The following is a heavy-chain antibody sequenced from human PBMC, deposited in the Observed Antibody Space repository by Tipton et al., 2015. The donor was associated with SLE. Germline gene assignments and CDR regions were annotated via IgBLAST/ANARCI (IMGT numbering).Heavy chain of an antibody. CDR3: ASWNGDYVNY. Sequence: TLSLTCTVSGGSISSGSYYWSWIRQPAGKGLEWIGHIYTSGSTNYNPSLKSRVTISVDTSKNQFSLELSSVTAADTAVYYCASWNGDYVNYWGQGTLVTVSS. D-gene: IGHD4-17*01. J-gene: IGHJ4*02. CDR1: GGSISSGSYY. CDR2: IYTSGST. V-gene: IGHV4-61*09.